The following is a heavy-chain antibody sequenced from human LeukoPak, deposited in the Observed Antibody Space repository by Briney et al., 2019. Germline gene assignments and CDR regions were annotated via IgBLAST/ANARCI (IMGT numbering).Heavy chain of an antibody. D-gene: IGHD3-22*01. J-gene: IGHJ4*02. V-gene: IGHV3-11*04. CDR3: ARKDFSSGSFSY. CDR2: IGLSGSPS. Sequence: CIGLSGSPSDYADSVRGRFTISRDNAKNSLYLDMNSLRAEDTAVYYCARKDFSSGSFSYWGQGTLVTVSS.